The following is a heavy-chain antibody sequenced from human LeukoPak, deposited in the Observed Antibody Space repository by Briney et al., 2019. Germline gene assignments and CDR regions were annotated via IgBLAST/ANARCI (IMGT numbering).Heavy chain of an antibody. CDR1: GFTFSDAW. CDR3: TPDPPQDTAMFDY. V-gene: IGHV3-15*01. Sequence: GGALRLSCAASGFTFSDAWMSWVRQAPGKGLEWVGRIKSKTDGGTTDYAAPVKGRFTISRDDSKNTLYLQMNSLKTEDTAVYYCTPDPPQDTAMFDYWGQGTLVTVSS. D-gene: IGHD5-18*01. CDR2: IKSKTDGGTT. J-gene: IGHJ4*02.